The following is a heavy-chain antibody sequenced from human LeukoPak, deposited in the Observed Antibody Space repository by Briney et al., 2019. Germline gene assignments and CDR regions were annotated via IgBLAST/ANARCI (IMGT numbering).Heavy chain of an antibody. D-gene: IGHD5-18*01. V-gene: IGHV4-59*01. CDR1: GGSISTYH. CDR2: MQSSGIS. J-gene: IGHJ4*02. CDR3: ARDKRHSYGRYFDP. Sequence: AETLSLTCSVSGGSISTYHWNWIRKPPGKGLEWIGYMQSSGISKYNPSLKSRVNIFVDTSKNQFVLNLTSVTAADTAVYYCARDKRHSYGRYFDPWGQGMLVTVSS.